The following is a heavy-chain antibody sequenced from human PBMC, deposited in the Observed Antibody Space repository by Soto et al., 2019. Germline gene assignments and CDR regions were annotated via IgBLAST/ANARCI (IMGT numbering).Heavy chain of an antibody. J-gene: IGHJ6*02. CDR2: ISYDGSNK. V-gene: IGHV3-30-3*01. Sequence: PGGSLRLSCAASGFTFSSYAMHWVRQAPCKGLEWVAVISYDGSNKYYADSVKGRFTISRDNSKNTLYLQTNSLRAEDTAVYYCARDRLKLSPCYYGMDVWGQGTTVTGSS. D-gene: IGHD6-19*01. CDR3: ARDRLKLSPCYYGMDV. CDR1: GFTFSSYA.